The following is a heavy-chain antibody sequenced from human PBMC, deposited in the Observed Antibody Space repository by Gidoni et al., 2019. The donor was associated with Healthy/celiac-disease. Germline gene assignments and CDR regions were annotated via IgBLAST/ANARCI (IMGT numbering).Heavy chain of an antibody. V-gene: IGHV1-69*01. CDR1: GGTFSRYA. J-gene: IGHJ4*02. CDR2: IIPIFGTA. CDR3: ARESDSGSYRGGADY. D-gene: IGHD1-26*01. Sequence: QVQLVQSGAEVKKPGSSVKLSCTASGGTFSRYAISWLRQAPGQGLEWMGGIIPIFGTANYEQKFQGRVTITADESTSTAYMELSSLRAEDTAVYYCARESDSGSYRGGADYWGQGTLVTVSS.